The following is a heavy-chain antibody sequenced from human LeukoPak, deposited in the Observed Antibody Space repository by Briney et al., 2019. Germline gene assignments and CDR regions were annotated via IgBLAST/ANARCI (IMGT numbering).Heavy chain of an antibody. D-gene: IGHD3-22*01. V-gene: IGHV4-31*03. Sequence: SQTLSLTCTVSGGSISSGGYYWSWIRQHPGKGLEWIGYIYYSGSTYYNPSLKSRVTISVDTSKNQFSLKLSSVTAADTAVYYCARDLASITMIDGAFDIWGQGTMVAVSS. CDR2: IYYSGST. CDR1: GGSISSGGYY. J-gene: IGHJ3*02. CDR3: ARDLASITMIDGAFDI.